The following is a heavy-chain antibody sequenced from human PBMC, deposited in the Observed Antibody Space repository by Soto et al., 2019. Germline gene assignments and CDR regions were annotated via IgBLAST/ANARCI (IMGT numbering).Heavy chain of an antibody. Sequence: GGSLRLSCAASGFTFSRYAMHWVRQAPGKGLEWVAVISYDGSNKYYADSVKGRFTISRDNSKNTLYLQMSSLRSEDTAVYYCARAKMVRGVITSYDYWGQGTLVTVSS. CDR2: ISYDGSNK. D-gene: IGHD3-10*01. V-gene: IGHV3-30-3*01. J-gene: IGHJ4*02. CDR3: ARAKMVRGVITSYDY. CDR1: GFTFSRYA.